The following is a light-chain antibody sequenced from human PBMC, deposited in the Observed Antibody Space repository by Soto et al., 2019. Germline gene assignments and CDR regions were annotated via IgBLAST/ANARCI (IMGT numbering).Light chain of an antibody. CDR3: QQYNSYSQTYT. Sequence: DIQMTQSPSTLSASVGDRVTITCRASQSISSWLAWYQQKPGKAPKLLIYKASSLESGVPSRFSGSGSGTEFTLTISSLQPDDFATYYCQQYNSYSQTYTFGQGTKLEIK. J-gene: IGKJ2*01. V-gene: IGKV1-5*03. CDR2: KAS. CDR1: QSISSW.